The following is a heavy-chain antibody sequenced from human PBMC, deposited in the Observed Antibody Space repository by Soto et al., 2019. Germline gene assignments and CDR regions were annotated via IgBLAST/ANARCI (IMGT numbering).Heavy chain of an antibody. CDR3: ARGGGVTTTGDDY. CDR2: IYHSGST. Sequence: QLQLQESGSGLVKPSQTLSLTCAVSGGSINTATHSWSWIRQPPGKGLEWIGYIYHSGSTYYNPSVKSRVNKQIDRSNNQFSGRLSAVPAADPAVYYWARGGGVTTTGDDYWGQGILVTVSS. D-gene: IGHD4-4*01. J-gene: IGHJ4*02. CDR1: GGSINTATHS. V-gene: IGHV4-30-2*01.